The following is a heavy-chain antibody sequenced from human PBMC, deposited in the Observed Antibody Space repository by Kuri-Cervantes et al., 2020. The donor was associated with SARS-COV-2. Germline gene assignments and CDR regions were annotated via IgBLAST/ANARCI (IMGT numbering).Heavy chain of an antibody. CDR1: GFTFSSYC. V-gene: IGHV3-7*01. J-gene: IGHJ6*04. CDR2: IKQDGSEK. D-gene: IGHD6-6*01. Sequence: LSLTCASSGFTFSSYCMSWVRQAPGKGLEWVANIKQDGSEKYYVDSVKGRITISRDNAKNSLYLQMNSLRAEDTAVYYCARVVYSSYPGGLRVWGKGTTVTVSS. CDR3: ARVVYSSYPGGLRV.